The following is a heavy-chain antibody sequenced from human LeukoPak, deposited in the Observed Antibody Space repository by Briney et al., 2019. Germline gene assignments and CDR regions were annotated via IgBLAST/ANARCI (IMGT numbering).Heavy chain of an antibody. V-gene: IGHV4-34*01. D-gene: IGHD2-15*01. CDR2: INHSGST. Sequence: SETLSLTCAVYGGSFSGYYWSWIRQPPGKGLEWIGEINHSGSTNYNPSLESRVTISVDTSKNQFSLKLSSVTAADTAVYYCARGTVDYCSGGSCYLYYFDSWGQGNLVTVSS. CDR3: ARGTVDYCSGGSCYLYYFDS. J-gene: IGHJ4*02. CDR1: GGSFSGYY.